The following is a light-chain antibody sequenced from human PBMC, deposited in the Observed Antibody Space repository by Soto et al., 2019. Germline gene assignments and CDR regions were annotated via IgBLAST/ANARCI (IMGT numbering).Light chain of an antibody. J-gene: IGKJ1*01. CDR2: KAS. V-gene: IGKV1-5*03. CDR1: QSISSW. CDR3: QQYNSYPWT. Sequence: DIQMTQSPSTLSASVGDRVTITCRASQSISSWLAWYQQKPGKAPKLLIYKASSLESGVPSRFSGSGDGTEFTITSSSLQPDDFATYYCQQYNSYPWTFGQGTKVEIK.